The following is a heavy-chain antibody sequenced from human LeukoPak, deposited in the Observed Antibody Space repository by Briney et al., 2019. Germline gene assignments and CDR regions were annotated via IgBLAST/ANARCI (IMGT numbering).Heavy chain of an antibody. CDR1: GFTVSSNY. CDR3: TTEASDY. Sequence: GGSLRLSCAASGFTVSSNYMSWVRQAPGKGLEWVSVIYSGGSTYYADSVKGRFTISRDNSKNTLYLQMSSLRAEDTAVYYCTTEASDYWGQGTPVTVSS. V-gene: IGHV3-53*01. J-gene: IGHJ4*02. CDR2: IYSGGST. D-gene: IGHD1-14*01.